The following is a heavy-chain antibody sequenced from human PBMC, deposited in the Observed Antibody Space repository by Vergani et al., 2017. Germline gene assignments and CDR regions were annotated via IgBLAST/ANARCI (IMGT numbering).Heavy chain of an antibody. CDR2: ISSSSSYT. J-gene: IGHJ3*02. Sequence: VQLVESGGGLVKPGGSLRLSCAASGFTFSNAWMSWVRQAPGKGLEWVSYISSSSSYTNYADSVKGRFTISRDNAKNSLYLQMNSLRAEDTAVYYCARRGYCSSTSCYGDAFDIWGQGTMVTVSS. V-gene: IGHV3-11*05. CDR1: GFTFSNAW. D-gene: IGHD2-2*01. CDR3: ARRGYCSSTSCYGDAFDI.